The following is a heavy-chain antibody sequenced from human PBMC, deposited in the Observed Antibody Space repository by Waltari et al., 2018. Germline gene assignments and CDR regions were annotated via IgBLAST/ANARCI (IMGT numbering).Heavy chain of an antibody. V-gene: IGHV5-51*01. CDR3: ARGGTGYSYGIDP. CDR2: IFPIDSDT. D-gene: IGHD5-18*01. CDR1: RYRFTEYW. J-gene: IGHJ4*02. Sequence: EVQLVQSGAEMKKPGESLRISCQASRYRFTEYWIGWVRQDPGKGLEWMGLIFPIDSDTRYSPSFQGQVTMSADRSTNTAYLHWSSLQVADTATYYCARGGTGYSYGIDPWGQGTLVTVSS.